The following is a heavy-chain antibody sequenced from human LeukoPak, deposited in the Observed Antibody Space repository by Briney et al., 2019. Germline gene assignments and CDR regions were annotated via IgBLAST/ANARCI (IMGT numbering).Heavy chain of an antibody. V-gene: IGHV3-23*01. CDR1: GFTFSSYT. CDR2: ISGSGGST. D-gene: IGHD1-26*01. Sequence: GGSLRLSCAASGFTFSSYTMSWVRQAPGKGLEWVSAISGSGGSTYCADSVKGRFTISRDNSKDTLYLQMNSLRAEDTAVYYCAISGSYYYWGQGTLVTVSS. J-gene: IGHJ4*02. CDR3: AISGSYYY.